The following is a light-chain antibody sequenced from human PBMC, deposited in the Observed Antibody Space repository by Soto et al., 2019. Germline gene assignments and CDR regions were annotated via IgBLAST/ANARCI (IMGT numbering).Light chain of an antibody. V-gene: IGLV2-23*02. J-gene: IGLJ3*02. Sequence: QSALTQPASVSGSPGQSITISCTGTSSDVGRYDFVSWYQQHPNKAPKLMIYEVTKRPSGVSDRFSGSRSGNTASLTISGLQAEDEADYYCCSPAGGRTGVFGGGTKVTVL. CDR3: CSPAGGRTGV. CDR2: EVT. CDR1: SSDVGRYDF.